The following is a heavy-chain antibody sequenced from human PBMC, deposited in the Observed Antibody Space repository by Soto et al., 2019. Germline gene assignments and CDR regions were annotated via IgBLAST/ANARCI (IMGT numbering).Heavy chain of an antibody. D-gene: IGHD5-18*01. CDR3: AKEEGAMVDYYYYGMDV. J-gene: IGHJ6*02. CDR2: ISGSGGST. CDR1: GFTFSSYA. Sequence: EVQLVESGGGLVKPGGSLRLSCAASGFTFSSYAMSWVRQAPGKGLEWVSAISGSGGSTYYADSVKGRFTISRDNSKNTLYLQMNSLRAEDTAVYYCAKEEGAMVDYYYYGMDVWGQGTTVTVSS. V-gene: IGHV3-23*04.